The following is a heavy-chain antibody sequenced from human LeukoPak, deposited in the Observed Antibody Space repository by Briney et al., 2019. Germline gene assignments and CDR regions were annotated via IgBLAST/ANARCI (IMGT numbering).Heavy chain of an antibody. J-gene: IGHJ3*02. CDR2: ISSGGTT. CDR3: ARISTEYGSGTYDAFDI. D-gene: IGHD3-10*01. V-gene: IGHV3-53*01. Sequence: PGGSLRLSCTASELTVSTNYMNWARQAPGKGLEWGSTISSGGTTYYEESVKGRFTISRDNSKNTVYLQMNSLRAEDTAVCYCARISTEYGSGTYDAFDIWGQGTMVTVSS. CDR1: ELTVSTNY.